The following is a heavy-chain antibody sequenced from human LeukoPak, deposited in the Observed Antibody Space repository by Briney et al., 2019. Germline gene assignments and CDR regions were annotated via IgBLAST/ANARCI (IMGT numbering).Heavy chain of an antibody. D-gene: IGHD3-22*01. Sequence: GGSLRLSCAASRFIFSDYFMSWIRQAPGKGLEWVSYISSSGSSIYYADSVKGRFTISRDNAKNTLYLQVNSLRAEDTAVYYCARGPNYYDSTGMSDWGQGTLVTVSS. J-gene: IGHJ4*02. V-gene: IGHV3-11*04. CDR2: ISSSGSSI. CDR3: ARGPNYYDSTGMSD. CDR1: RFIFSDYF.